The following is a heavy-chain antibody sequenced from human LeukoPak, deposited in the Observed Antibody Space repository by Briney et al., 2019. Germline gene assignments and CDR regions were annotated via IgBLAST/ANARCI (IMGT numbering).Heavy chain of an antibody. V-gene: IGHV1-2*02. J-gene: IGHJ4*02. CDR3: ARQSYGSSYYFDY. Sequence: ASVKVSCKASGYTFNDYYIHWVRQAPGQGRECMGWVNPNTGTTNYAQKFQGRVTLTRDTSISTAYMELSSLTSDDTAVYYCARQSYGSSYYFDYWGQGTLVTVSS. D-gene: IGHD6-6*01. CDR2: VNPNTGTT. CDR1: GYTFNDYY.